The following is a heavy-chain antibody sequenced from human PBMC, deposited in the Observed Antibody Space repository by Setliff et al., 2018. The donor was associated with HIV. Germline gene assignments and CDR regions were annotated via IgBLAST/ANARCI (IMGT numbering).Heavy chain of an antibody. CDR3: AKEFEDLSGAY. J-gene: IGHJ4*02. D-gene: IGHD3-10*01. Sequence: PGGSLRLSCAASEFTFSSYAMHWVRQAAGKGLEWVAVIWYDGSIEYYIDSVKGRFTISRDNSKNTLYLQMNSLRAEDTATYYCAKEFEDLSGAYWGQGTLVTVSS. CDR2: IWYDGSIE. CDR1: EFTFSSYA. V-gene: IGHV3-33*06.